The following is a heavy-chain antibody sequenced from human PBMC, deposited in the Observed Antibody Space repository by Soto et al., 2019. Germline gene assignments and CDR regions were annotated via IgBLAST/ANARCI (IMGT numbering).Heavy chain of an antibody. J-gene: IGHJ5*02. D-gene: IGHD2-21*02. CDR3: ARSGVTGIVIPSHWFDP. CDR1: GDSIGGVGY. Sequence: SETLSVNCTVSGDSIGGVGYWSWIRQFPGRGLEWIGCISSSGSTYYNPALNNRISLSLDTSQNQFSLKLLSVTAADTAIYYCARSGVTGIVIPSHWFDPWGQGTLVTVSS. CDR2: ISSSGST. V-gene: IGHV4-31*03.